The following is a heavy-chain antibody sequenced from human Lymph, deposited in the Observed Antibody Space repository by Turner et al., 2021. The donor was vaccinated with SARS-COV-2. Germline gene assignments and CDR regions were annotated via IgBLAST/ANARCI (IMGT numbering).Heavy chain of an antibody. D-gene: IGHD6-19*01. CDR1: QNPFTGYY. J-gene: IGHJ4*02. V-gene: IGHV1-2*02. Sequence: QVRLVPCGAEVKKPGAAVVVSCMASQNPFTGYYMHWVRQAPGQGLEGRGWINPNSGGKSYAQKFQGRVTMTRDTSISTAYMELSRLISDDTAVDYCVRGEIIAVAGTHYFDYWGQGTLVTVSS. CDR3: VRGEIIAVAGTHYFDY. CDR2: INPNSGGK.